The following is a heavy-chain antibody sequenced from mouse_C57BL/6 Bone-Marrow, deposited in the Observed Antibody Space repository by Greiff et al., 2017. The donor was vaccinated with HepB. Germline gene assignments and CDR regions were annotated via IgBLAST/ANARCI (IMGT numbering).Heavy chain of an antibody. Sequence: QVQLQQPGAELVKPGASVKLSCKASGYTFTSYWMHWVKQRPGQGLEWIGMIHPNSGSTNYNEKFKSKATLTVDKSSSTAYMQLSSLTSEDSAVYYCAGRGVFYYDYVDYWGQGTTLTVSS. CDR3: AGRGVFYYDYVDY. J-gene: IGHJ2*01. D-gene: IGHD2-4*01. V-gene: IGHV1-64*01. CDR1: GYTFTSYW. CDR2: IHPNSGST.